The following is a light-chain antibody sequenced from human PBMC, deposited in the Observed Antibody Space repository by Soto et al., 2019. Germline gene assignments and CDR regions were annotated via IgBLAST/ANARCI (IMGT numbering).Light chain of an antibody. V-gene: IGKV3-15*01. J-gene: IGKJ5*01. CDR2: GAS. CDR3: QQYNNWLFT. Sequence: EIVMTQSPATLSVSPGERATLSCRASQSVSGNLAWYQHKPGQAPRLLIYGASTRATGIPARFSGSGSGTEFTLTISSLQSEDFSVYYCQQYNNWLFTFGQGTRLEIK. CDR1: QSVSGN.